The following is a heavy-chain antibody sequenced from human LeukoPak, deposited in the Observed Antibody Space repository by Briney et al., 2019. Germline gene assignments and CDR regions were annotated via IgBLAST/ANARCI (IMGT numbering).Heavy chain of an antibody. CDR2: INHSGST. CDR1: GGSVSSGSYY. CDR3: ARGLDGPDAFDI. V-gene: IGHV4-39*07. J-gene: IGHJ3*02. Sequence: SETLSLTCTVSGGSVSSGSYYWSWIRQPPGKGLEWIGEINHSGSTNYNPSLKSRATISVDTSKNQFSLKLSSVTAADTAVYYCARGLDGPDAFDIWGQGTMVTVSS.